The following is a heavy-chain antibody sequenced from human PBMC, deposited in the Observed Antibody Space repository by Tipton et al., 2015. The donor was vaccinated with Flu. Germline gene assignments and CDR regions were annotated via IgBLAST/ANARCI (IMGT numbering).Heavy chain of an antibody. CDR2: INHSGST. CDR1: GGSFSGYY. V-gene: IGHV4-34*01. CDR3: ARLYGDYALGA. J-gene: IGHJ5*02. Sequence: GLVKPSETLSLTCAVYGGSFSGYYWSWIRQPPGKGLEWIGEINHSGSTNYNPSLKSRVTISVDTSQNQFSLKLSSVTAADTAVYYCARLYGDYALGAWGQGTLVTVSS. D-gene: IGHD4-17*01.